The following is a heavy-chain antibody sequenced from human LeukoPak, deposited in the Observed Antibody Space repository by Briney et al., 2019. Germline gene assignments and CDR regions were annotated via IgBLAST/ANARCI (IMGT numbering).Heavy chain of an antibody. CDR2: FDPEDGET. CDR1: GYTLNELS. V-gene: IGHV1-24*01. Sequence: ASVKVSCKASGYTLNELSIHWVRQAPGKGLEWMGGFDPEDGETIYAQKFRGRLTMTEDTSIDTAYMELSSLRSDDTAVYYCTTDLDYWGQGSLVTVSS. J-gene: IGHJ4*02. CDR3: TTDLDY.